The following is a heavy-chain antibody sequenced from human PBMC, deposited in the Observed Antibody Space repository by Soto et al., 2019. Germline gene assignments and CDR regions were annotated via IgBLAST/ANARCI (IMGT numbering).Heavy chain of an antibody. CDR1: GYTFTGYY. Sequence: SVKVSCKASGYTFTGYYMHWVRQAPGQGLEWMGWIIPIRGRANYAQKFQGRVTITADKSTSTAYMGLSSLRSEDTAVYYCARDFWSGSFGYWGQGTLVTVSS. V-gene: IGHV1-69*10. J-gene: IGHJ4*02. D-gene: IGHD3-3*01. CDR3: ARDFWSGSFGY. CDR2: IIPIRGRA.